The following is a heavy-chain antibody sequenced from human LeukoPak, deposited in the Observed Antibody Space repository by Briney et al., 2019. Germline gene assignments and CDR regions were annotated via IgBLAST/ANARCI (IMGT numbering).Heavy chain of an antibody. Sequence: GGSLRLSCAASGFTFSSYWMHWVRQAPGKGLVWVSRINSDGSSTSYADSVKGRFTISRDNAKNSLYLQMNSLRAEDTAVYYCAIASGSLLWFGELNHFDYWGQGTLVTVSS. CDR2: INSDGSST. CDR3: AIASGSLLWFGELNHFDY. J-gene: IGHJ4*02. V-gene: IGHV3-74*01. D-gene: IGHD3-10*01. CDR1: GFTFSSYW.